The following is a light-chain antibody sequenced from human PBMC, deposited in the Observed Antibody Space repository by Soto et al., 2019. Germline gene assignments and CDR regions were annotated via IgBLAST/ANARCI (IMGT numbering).Light chain of an antibody. V-gene: IGKV3-20*01. CDR1: QSVTSNY. CDR2: GAS. CDR3: QQYGFSPRT. J-gene: IGKJ1*01. Sequence: DIVLTQSQGTLSLSPGEKATLSCRASQSVTSNYLAWYQQKPGQAPTLLINGASSRATGIRDRFSGSGSGTDFNLTISRLEPEDFAVYYCQQYGFSPRTFGQGTKGDIK.